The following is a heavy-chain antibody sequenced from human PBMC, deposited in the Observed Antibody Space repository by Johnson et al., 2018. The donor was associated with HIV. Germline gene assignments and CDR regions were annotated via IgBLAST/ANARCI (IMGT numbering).Heavy chain of an antibody. D-gene: IGHD1-26*01. CDR1: GFTFSNYV. CDR3: AKVNLRYSVFTGAFDI. V-gene: IGHV3-30*18. J-gene: IGHJ3*02. Sequence: QMQLVESGGGVVQPGRSLRLSCAASGFTFSNYVMHWVRQAPVKGLEWVAVISYDGSNKYYADSVKGRFTISRDNSKNTLYLQMNSLRAEDTAVYYCAKVNLRYSVFTGAFDIWGQGTMVTVSS. CDR2: ISYDGSNK.